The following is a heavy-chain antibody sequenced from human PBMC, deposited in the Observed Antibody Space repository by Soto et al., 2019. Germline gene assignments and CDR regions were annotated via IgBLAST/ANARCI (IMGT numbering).Heavy chain of an antibody. D-gene: IGHD6-6*01. CDR1: GGTFSSYA. Sequence: SVKVSCKASGGTFSSYAISWVRQAPGQGLEWMGGIIPIFGTANYAQKFQGRVTITADESTSTAYMELSSLRSEDTAVYYCARDLYSSSSIGSWFDPWGQGTLVTVSS. CDR2: IIPIFGTA. J-gene: IGHJ5*02. V-gene: IGHV1-69*13. CDR3: ARDLYSSSSIGSWFDP.